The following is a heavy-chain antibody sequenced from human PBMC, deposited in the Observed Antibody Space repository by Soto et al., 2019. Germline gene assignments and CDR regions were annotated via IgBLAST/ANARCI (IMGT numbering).Heavy chain of an antibody. Sequence: AETLSLTCTVSGGSISPYFWSWIRQPPGKGLQYIGYIHYSGGTTYNPSLKSRVTMSVDTSNNQFSLKVNSVTAADTAVYYCARVLYSGRYYESLGFDYWGQGTLVTVSS. J-gene: IGHJ4*02. V-gene: IGHV4-59*01. CDR2: IHYSGGT. D-gene: IGHD1-26*01. CDR1: GGSISPYF. CDR3: ARVLYSGRYYESLGFDY.